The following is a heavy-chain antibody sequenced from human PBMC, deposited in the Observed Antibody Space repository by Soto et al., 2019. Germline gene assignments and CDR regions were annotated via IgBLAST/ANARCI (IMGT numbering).Heavy chain of an antibody. D-gene: IGHD2-15*01. V-gene: IGHV1-69*02. CDR1: GGTFSSYT. Sequence: QVQLVQSGAEVKKPGSSVKVSCKASGGTFSSYTISWVRQAPGQGLEWMGRIIPILGIANYAQKFQGRVTITADKSTSTAYRELSSLRSEDTAVYYCAGGYCSGGSCYSGDYYYYYYMDVWGKGTTVTVSS. CDR2: IIPILGIA. J-gene: IGHJ6*03. CDR3: AGGYCSGGSCYSGDYYYYYYMDV.